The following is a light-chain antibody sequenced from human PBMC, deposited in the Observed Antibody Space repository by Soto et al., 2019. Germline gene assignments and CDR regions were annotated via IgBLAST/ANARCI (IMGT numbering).Light chain of an antibody. V-gene: IGKV3-11*01. J-gene: IGKJ5*01. CDR3: QQRDNWPIT. CDR1: QSVNTN. Sequence: EIVMTQSPATLSVSPGDRATLSCRASQSVNTNLAWYQQKPGQAPRLLIYGASNRATGIPARFSGSGSGTDFTLTISSLEPEDFAVYYCQQRDNWPITFGQGTRLEIK. CDR2: GAS.